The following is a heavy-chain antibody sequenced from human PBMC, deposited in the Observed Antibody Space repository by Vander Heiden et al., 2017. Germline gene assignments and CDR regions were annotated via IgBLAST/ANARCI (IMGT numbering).Heavy chain of an antibody. CDR3: ARFSLISDVFDI. CDR1: GGSFSGYY. CDR2: INHSGYT. J-gene: IGHJ3*02. D-gene: IGHD2-8*01. Sequence: QVQLQQWGAGLLELSETLSLTCAVYGGSFSGYYWSWIRQPPGKGLEWIGEINHSGYTNYNPSLKSRVTISVDTSKNQFSLKLSSVTAADTAVYYCARFSLISDVFDIWGQGTMVTVSS. V-gene: IGHV4-34*01.